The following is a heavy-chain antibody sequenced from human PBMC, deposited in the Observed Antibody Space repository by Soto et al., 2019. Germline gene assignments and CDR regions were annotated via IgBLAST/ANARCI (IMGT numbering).Heavy chain of an antibody. Sequence: QVQLVESGGGVVQPGRSLRLSCAASGFTFSSYGMHWVRQAPGKGLEWVAVISYDGSNKYYADSVKGRFTISRDNSKNTLYLQMNSLRAEDTAVYYCAKDFGDIVVVPAAPRSYGMDVWGKGTTVTVSS. CDR2: ISYDGSNK. CDR1: GFTFSSYG. J-gene: IGHJ6*04. D-gene: IGHD2-2*01. CDR3: AKDFGDIVVVPAAPRSYGMDV. V-gene: IGHV3-30*18.